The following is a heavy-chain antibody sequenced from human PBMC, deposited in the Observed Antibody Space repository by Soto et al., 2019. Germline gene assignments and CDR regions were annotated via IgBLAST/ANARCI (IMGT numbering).Heavy chain of an antibody. J-gene: IGHJ3*02. CDR2: MYYSGST. CDR3: ARGKVAVPRSYTIFGVVSLVDAFDI. D-gene: IGHD3-3*01. V-gene: IGHV4-59*01. Sequence: PSETLSLTCTVCAGSISSYYGSWIRQPPGKGLERIGYMYYSGSTNYNPSLKSRVTISVDTSKNQFSLKLSSVTAADTAVYYCARGKVAVPRSYTIFGVVSLVDAFDIWGQGTRVTVS. CDR1: AGSISSYY.